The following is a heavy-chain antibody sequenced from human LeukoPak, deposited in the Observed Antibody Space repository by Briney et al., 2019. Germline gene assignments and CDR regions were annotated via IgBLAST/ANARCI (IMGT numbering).Heavy chain of an antibody. D-gene: IGHD6-13*01. CDR2: IYYSGST. CDR3: ARRSPGDIAAAGSFDY. CDR1: GRSLSSYY. Sequence: PSQTLSLTCTLSGRSLSSYYWSWIRQPPGKGLVWIGYIYYSGSTNYNPSLKSRVTISVDTSKNQFSLKLSSVTAADTAVYYCARRSPGDIAAAGSFDYWGQGTLVTVSS. V-gene: IGHV4-59*08. J-gene: IGHJ4*02.